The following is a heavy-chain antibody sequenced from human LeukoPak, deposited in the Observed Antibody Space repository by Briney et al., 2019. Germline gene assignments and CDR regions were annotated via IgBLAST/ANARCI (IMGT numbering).Heavy chain of an antibody. Sequence: GGSLRLSCAASGFSFSAYWMTWVRQAPGTGLEWVANINPAGSETYYVDPVKGRFSISRDNAKNLVYLQMNSLRAEDTAVYHCARFGYVAAVDAWGQGTPVTVSS. D-gene: IGHD2-15*01. V-gene: IGHV3-7*01. CDR3: ARFGYVAAVDA. CDR1: GFSFSAYW. J-gene: IGHJ4*02. CDR2: INPAGSET.